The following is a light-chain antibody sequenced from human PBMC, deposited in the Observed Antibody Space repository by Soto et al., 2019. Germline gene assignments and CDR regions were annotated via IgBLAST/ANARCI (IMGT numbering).Light chain of an antibody. Sequence: DIQMTQSPSTLSASVGDRVTINCGASQTISSWLAWYQQKPGKAPKLLIYKASTLKSGVPSRFSGSGSGTEFTLTISSLQPDDFATYYCQHYNSYSEAFGQGTKVELK. CDR3: QHYNSYSEA. CDR1: QTISSW. J-gene: IGKJ1*01. CDR2: KAS. V-gene: IGKV1-5*03.